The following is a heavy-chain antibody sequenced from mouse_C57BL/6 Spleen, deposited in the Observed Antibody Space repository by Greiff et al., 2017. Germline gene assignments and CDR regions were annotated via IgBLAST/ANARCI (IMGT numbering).Heavy chain of an antibody. D-gene: IGHD3-2*02. CDR1: GYTFTSYG. V-gene: IGHV1-81*01. J-gene: IGHJ2*01. CDR3: AGRQLRLQDY. CDR2: IYPRSGTT. Sequence: QVQLQQSGAELARPGASVKLSCKASGYTFTSYGISWVKQRTGPGLEWIGEIYPRSGTTYYNEKFKGQATLTADKSSSTAYMGLRSLTSEDSAVYFCAGRQLRLQDYWGQGTTLTVSS.